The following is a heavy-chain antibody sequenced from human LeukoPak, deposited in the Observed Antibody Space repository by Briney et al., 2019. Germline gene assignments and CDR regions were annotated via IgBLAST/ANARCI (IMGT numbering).Heavy chain of an antibody. CDR2: ISGSGGST. J-gene: IGHJ4*02. CDR3: AKDSVAAFFC. D-gene: IGHD6-19*01. V-gene: IGHV3-23*01. Sequence: GGSLRLSCAASGFTISSYSMSWVRQAPGKGLERVSAISGSGGSTYYADSVKGRFTISRDNSKNTLYLQMNSLRAEDTAVYYCAKDSVAAFFCWGQGTLVTVSS. CDR1: GFTISSYS.